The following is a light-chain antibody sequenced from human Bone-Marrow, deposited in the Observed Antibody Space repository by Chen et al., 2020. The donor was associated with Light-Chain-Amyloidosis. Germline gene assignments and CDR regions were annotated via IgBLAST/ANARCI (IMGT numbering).Light chain of an antibody. J-gene: IGLJ3*02. CDR2: EDN. CDR1: SGSIASND. V-gene: IGLV6-57*02. Sequence: NFMLTQPHSVSESPGKTLTISCTGSSGSIASNDVQWYQQRPGSAPTTVIYEDNQRPSGVPDRFSCSIDSSSNSASLTISGLKTEDEADYYCQSYDSSNLVFGGGTKLTVL. CDR3: QSYDSSNLV.